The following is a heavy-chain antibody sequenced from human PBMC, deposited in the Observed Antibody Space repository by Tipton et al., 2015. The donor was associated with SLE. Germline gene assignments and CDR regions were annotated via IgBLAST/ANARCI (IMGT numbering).Heavy chain of an antibody. CDR2: IWYDGTNK. J-gene: IGHJ4*02. Sequence: SGFTFSRFGMHWVRQAPGKGLEWVAVIWYDGTNKNYADSVKGRFTISRDNSENTLNLQMDSLRSEDTALYYCVKDVRGGFGLDHWGQGTLVTVSS. CDR3: VKDVRGGFGLDH. V-gene: IGHV3-33*06. D-gene: IGHD3-16*01. CDR1: GFTFSRFG.